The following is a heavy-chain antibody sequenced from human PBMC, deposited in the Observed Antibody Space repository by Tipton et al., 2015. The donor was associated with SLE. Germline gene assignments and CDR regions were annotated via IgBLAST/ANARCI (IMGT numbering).Heavy chain of an antibody. CDR2: ITRDGVTT. CDR1: GFIFSMHT. CDR3: ARDAYGDSTVLLDY. J-gene: IGHJ4*02. Sequence: SLRLSCAASGFIFSMHTMTWVRQAPGKGLQWVSGITRDGVTTWSADSVKGRFTISRGNSKNTLYLQMNGLRAEDTAIYYCARDAYGDSTVLLDYWGQGTLVTVAS. D-gene: IGHD4-17*01. V-gene: IGHV3-23*01.